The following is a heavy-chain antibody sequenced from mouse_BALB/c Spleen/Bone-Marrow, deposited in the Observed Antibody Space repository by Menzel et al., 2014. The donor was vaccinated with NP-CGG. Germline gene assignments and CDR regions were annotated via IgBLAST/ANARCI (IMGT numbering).Heavy chain of an antibody. CDR2: INPSTAYT. D-gene: IGHD1-2*01. J-gene: IGHJ3*01. CDR1: GYTFTVYW. Sequence: VQLQQSGAELAKPGASVKMPCKASGYTFTVYWIHWVKQRPGQGLEWIGYINPSTAYTEYNQKFKDKATLTADKSSTTAYMQLSSLTSEDSAVYYCALTTATPFAYWGQGTLVTVS. CDR3: ALTTATPFAY. V-gene: IGHV1-7*01.